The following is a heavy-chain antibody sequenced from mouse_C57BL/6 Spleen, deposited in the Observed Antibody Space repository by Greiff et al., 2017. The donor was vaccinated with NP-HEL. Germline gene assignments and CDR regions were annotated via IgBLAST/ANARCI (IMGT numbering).Heavy chain of an antibody. D-gene: IGHD1-1*01. Sequence: EVQLVESEGGLVQPGSSMKLSCTASGFTFSDYYMAWVRQVPEKGLEWVANINYDGSSTYYLDSLKSRFIISRDNAKNILYLQMSSLKSEDTATYYCARDPYYYGSSYCFDYWGQGTTLTVSS. CDR1: GFTFSDYY. CDR3: ARDPYYYGSSYCFDY. CDR2: INYDGSST. J-gene: IGHJ2*01. V-gene: IGHV5-16*01.